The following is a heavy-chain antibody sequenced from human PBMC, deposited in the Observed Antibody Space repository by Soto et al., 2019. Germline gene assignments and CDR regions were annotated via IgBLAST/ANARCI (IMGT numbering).Heavy chain of an antibody. D-gene: IGHD1-26*01. CDR3: SRGLSATICSYYGMDV. CDR1: GFTFSDHY. Sequence: GGSLRLSCAASGFTFSDHYMDWVRQAPGKGLEWVGRTRKKANSYTTEYGASVKGRFTISRDDSKNSLYLQMNSLKTEDTAVYYCSRGLSATICSYYGMDVWGQGTTVTVSS. J-gene: IGHJ6*02. CDR2: TRKKANSYTT. V-gene: IGHV3-72*01.